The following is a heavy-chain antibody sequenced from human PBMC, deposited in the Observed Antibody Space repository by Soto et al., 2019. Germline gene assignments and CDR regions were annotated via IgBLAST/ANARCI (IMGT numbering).Heavy chain of an antibody. CDR1: GYSFTNYW. V-gene: IGHV5-51*01. Sequence: PGESLKISCKGSGYSFTNYWIGWVRQMPGKDLEWMGSIDPGDSETRYSPSFQGLVTISADKSISTAYLQWSSLKASDTAMYYCARLQAAAGDNDLTFDYWGQGTLVTVSS. J-gene: IGHJ4*02. CDR3: ARLQAAAGDNDLTFDY. D-gene: IGHD6-13*01. CDR2: IDPGDSET.